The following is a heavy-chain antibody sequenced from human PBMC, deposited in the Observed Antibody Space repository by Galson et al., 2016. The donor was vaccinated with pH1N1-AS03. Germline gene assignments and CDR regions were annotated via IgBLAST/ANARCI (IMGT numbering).Heavy chain of an antibody. CDR1: GFTFNTYG. D-gene: IGHD5-18*01. CDR3: ARGPGYSYSLGAFDV. Sequence: SLRLSCAASGFTFNTYGMHWVRQAPGKGLEWVAVIWFDGSNTYYADSVEGRFTISRDNSKNTLYLQMNSLRAEDTAVYYCARGPGYSYSLGAFDVWGQGTMVTVSS. J-gene: IGHJ3*01. CDR2: IWFDGSNT. V-gene: IGHV3-33*01.